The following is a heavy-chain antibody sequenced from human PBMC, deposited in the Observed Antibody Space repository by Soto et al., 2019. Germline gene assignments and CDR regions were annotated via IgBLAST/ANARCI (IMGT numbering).Heavy chain of an antibody. CDR3: ARDREYYYDSSGYFAAFDI. J-gene: IGHJ3*02. CDR2: ISSSSSYI. CDR1: GFSFSSYS. D-gene: IGHD3-22*01. V-gene: IGHV3-21*01. Sequence: GGSLRLSCAASGFSFSSYSMNWVRQAPGKGLEWVSSISSSSSYIYYADSVKGRFTISRDNAKNSLYLQMNSLRAEDTAVYYCARDREYYYDSSGYFAAFDIWGQGTMVTVSS.